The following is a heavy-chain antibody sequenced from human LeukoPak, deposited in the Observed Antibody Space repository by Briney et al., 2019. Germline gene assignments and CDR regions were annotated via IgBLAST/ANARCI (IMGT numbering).Heavy chain of an antibody. V-gene: IGHV1-69*04. D-gene: IGHD3-3*01. CDR3: AGTNGGGFLEWSYYFDY. Sequence: ASVKVSCKASGGTFSSYAISWVRQAPGQGLEWMGRIIPILGIANYAQKFQGRVTITADKSTSTAYMELSSLRSEDTAVYYCAGTNGGGFLEWSYYFDYWGQGTLVTVSS. CDR1: GGTFSSYA. J-gene: IGHJ4*02. CDR2: IIPILGIA.